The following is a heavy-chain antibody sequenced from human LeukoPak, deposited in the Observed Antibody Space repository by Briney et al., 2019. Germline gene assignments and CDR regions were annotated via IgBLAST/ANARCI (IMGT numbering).Heavy chain of an antibody. CDR3: ASPYDSSGYRPAFDI. Sequence: SQTLSLTCTVSGGSISSGGYYWSWIRQPPGKGLEWIGYIYHSGSTYYNPSLKSRVTISVDRSKNQFSLKLSSVTAADTAVYYCASPYDSSGYRPAFDIWGQGTMVTVSS. D-gene: IGHD3-22*01. CDR2: IYHSGST. V-gene: IGHV4-30-2*01. CDR1: GGSISSGGYY. J-gene: IGHJ3*02.